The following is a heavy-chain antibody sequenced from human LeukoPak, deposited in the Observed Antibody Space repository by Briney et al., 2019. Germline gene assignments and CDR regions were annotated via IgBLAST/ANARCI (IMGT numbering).Heavy chain of an antibody. Sequence: KASETLSLTCAVYGGSFSGYYWSWIRQPPGKGLEWIGEINHSGSTNYNPSLKSRVTISVDTSKNQFSLKLSSVTAADTAVYYCARSFWDTAMGVDYWGQGTLVTVSS. CDR1: GGSFSGYY. V-gene: IGHV4-34*01. CDR2: INHSGST. D-gene: IGHD5-18*01. J-gene: IGHJ4*02. CDR3: ARSFWDTAMGVDY.